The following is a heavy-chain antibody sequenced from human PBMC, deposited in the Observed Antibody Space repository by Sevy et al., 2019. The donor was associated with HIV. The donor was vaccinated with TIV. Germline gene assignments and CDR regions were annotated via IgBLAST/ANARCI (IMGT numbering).Heavy chain of an antibody. Sequence: GGSLRLSCAASGFTFSGYWMTWVRQAPGKGLEWVANIKEDGSAEYYVDSVKGRFTISRDNAKNSLFLQLNSLRVEETAMYYCARDSPGYGACDYLVQGSLVTVSS. CDR2: IKEDGSAE. CDR3: ARDSPGYGACDY. J-gene: IGHJ4*02. D-gene: IGHD2-8*01. CDR1: GFTFSGYW. V-gene: IGHV3-7*01.